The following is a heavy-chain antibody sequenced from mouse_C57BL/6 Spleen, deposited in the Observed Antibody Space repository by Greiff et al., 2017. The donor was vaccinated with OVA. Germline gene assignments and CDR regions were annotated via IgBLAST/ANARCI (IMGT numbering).Heavy chain of an antibody. J-gene: IGHJ4*01. CDR2: ISDGGSYT. Sequence: EVKLMESGGGLVKPGGSLKLSCAASGFTFSSYAMSWVRQTPEKRLEWVATISDGGSYTYYPDNVKGRFTISRDNAKNNLYLQMSHLKSEDTAMYYCARERGWPKDAMDYWGQGTSVTVSS. V-gene: IGHV5-4*01. CDR3: ARERGWPKDAMDY. CDR1: GFTFSSYA. D-gene: IGHD2-3*01.